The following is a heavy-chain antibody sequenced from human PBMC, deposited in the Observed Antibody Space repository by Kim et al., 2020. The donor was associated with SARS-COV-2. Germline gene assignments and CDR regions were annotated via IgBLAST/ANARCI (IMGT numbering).Heavy chain of an antibody. V-gene: IGHV4-59*13. CDR2: IYYSGST. J-gene: IGHJ4*02. CDR3: ASFGLYSGSYFGY. CDR1: GGSISSYY. Sequence: SETLSLTCTVSGGSISSYYWSWIRQPPGKGLEWIGYIYYSGSTKYNPSLKSRVTISVDTSKNQFSLKLSSVTAADTAVYYCASFGLYSGSYFGYWGQGTLVTVSS. D-gene: IGHD1-26*01.